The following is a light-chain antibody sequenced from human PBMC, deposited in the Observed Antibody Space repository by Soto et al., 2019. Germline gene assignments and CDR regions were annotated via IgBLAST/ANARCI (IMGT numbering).Light chain of an antibody. J-gene: IGLJ2*01. CDR3: SSYTAGTTHVV. V-gene: IGLV2-18*02. CDR1: SSDVGSHNR. CDR2: EVS. Sequence: QSALTQPPSVSGSPGQSVTISCTGTSSDVGSHNRVSWYQQSPGTAPKLMIYEVSNRPSGVPDRFSGSRSANTASLPISGGQPEDEADYYCSSYTAGTTHVVFGGGTKLTVL.